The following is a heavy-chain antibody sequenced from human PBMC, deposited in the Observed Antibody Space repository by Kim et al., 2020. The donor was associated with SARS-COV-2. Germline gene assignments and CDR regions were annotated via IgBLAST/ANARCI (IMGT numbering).Heavy chain of an antibody. D-gene: IGHD6-19*01. V-gene: IGHV3-23*01. Sequence: GGSLRLSCAASGLNLTNNAMSWVRQAPGRGLEWVSTIRARAETTYYADSVNGRFTISRDSSKHTLYLQLNSLRADDTAVYYCAKDRGGSGWPVLDYWGQGILVTVSS. CDR2: IRARAETT. CDR1: GLNLTNNA. J-gene: IGHJ4*02. CDR3: AKDRGGSGWPVLDY.